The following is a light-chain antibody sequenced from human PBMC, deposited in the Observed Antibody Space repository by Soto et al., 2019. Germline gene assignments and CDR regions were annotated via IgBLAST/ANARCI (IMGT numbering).Light chain of an antibody. J-gene: IGLJ3*02. CDR1: SSDVGAYNY. CDR2: GVS. Sequence: QSVLTQPASVSGSPGQSITISCTGTSSDVGAYNYVSWYQQHPGKAPKLMISGVSNRPSGVSNRFSGSKSGNTASLTISGHQADDEADYYCSSYTGSSTPLVFGGGTQLTVL. CDR3: SSYTGSSTPLV. V-gene: IGLV2-14*01.